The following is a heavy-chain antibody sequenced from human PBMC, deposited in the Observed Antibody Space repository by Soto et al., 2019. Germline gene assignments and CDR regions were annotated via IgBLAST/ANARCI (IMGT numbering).Heavy chain of an antibody. V-gene: IGHV3-33*06. CDR1: GFTFSSYG. CDR3: AKKLAAASLYYGMDV. CDR2: IWYDGSNK. J-gene: IGHJ6*02. Sequence: GGSLRLSCAASGFTFSSYGMHWVRQAPGKGLEWVAVIWYDGSNKYYADSVKGRFTISRDNSKNTLYLQMNSLRAEDTAVYYCAKKLAAASLYYGMDVWGQGTTVTVSS. D-gene: IGHD6-13*01.